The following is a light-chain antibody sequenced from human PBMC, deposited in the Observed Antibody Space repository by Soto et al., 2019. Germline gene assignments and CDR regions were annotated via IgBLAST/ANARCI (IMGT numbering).Light chain of an antibody. CDR2: DAS. V-gene: IGKV1-5*01. CDR3: QQYNSYST. J-gene: IGKJ1*01. Sequence: DIQMTQSPSTLSASVGDRVTITCRASQSISSWVAWYQQKPGKAPKLLIYDASSLEGGVPSRFSGSGSGTEFTLTISSLQPDDFAAYYCQQYNSYSTFGQGTKVEI. CDR1: QSISSW.